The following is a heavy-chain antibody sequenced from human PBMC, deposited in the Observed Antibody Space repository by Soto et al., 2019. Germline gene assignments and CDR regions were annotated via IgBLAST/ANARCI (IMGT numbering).Heavy chain of an antibody. V-gene: IGHV1-2*02. CDR2: INPNSGGT. CDR3: AREYSSPNDAFDI. D-gene: IGHD6-13*01. CDR1: GYTFTGYH. Sequence: ASVKVSCKASGYTFTGYHMHWVRQAPGQGLEWMGWINPNSGGTNYAQKFQGRVTMTRDTSISTAYMELSRLRSDDTAVYYCAREYSSPNDAFDIWGQGTMVTVSS. J-gene: IGHJ3*02.